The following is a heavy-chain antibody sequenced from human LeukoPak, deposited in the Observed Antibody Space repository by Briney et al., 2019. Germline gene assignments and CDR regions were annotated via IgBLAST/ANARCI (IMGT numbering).Heavy chain of an antibody. V-gene: IGHV3-20*04. Sequence: GGSLRLSCAASGFTFDDYGMSWVRQAPGKGLEWVSGINWNGGSTGYADSVKGRFTISRDNAKNSLYLQMNSLRAEDTAVYYCVKFGGYYYGSGSYPDYWGQGTLVTVSS. CDR1: GFTFDDYG. J-gene: IGHJ4*02. CDR3: VKFGGYYYGSGSYPDY. D-gene: IGHD3-10*01. CDR2: INWNGGST.